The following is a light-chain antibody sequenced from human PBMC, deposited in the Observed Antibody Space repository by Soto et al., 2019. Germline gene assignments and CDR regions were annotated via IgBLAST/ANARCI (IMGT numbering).Light chain of an antibody. CDR2: GAS. CDR3: QQYFEWPPMT. J-gene: IGKJ1*01. V-gene: IGKV3-15*01. Sequence: PGERATLSCRASETVATNLAWCQQKPGQAPRLLISGASTRAAGISDRFRGSGSGTEFTLTISSLRSEDSAIYYCQQYFEWPPMTFGQGTKVDIK. CDR1: ETVATN.